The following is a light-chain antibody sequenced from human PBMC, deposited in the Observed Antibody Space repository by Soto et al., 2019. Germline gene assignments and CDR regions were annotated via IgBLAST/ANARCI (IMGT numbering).Light chain of an antibody. CDR2: DAS. V-gene: IGKV1D-13*01. CDR3: QQHNDRQGT. CDR1: QGIRNP. Sequence: AIQLTQPPSTLSASVGDRVTITCRASQGIRNPEAWYHQKAGKPPKLLIYDASRFASGVPSRCSGGGCAADFLLTISSLQPDDVVTYYCQQHNDRQGTFGQGTRLEIK. J-gene: IGKJ5*01.